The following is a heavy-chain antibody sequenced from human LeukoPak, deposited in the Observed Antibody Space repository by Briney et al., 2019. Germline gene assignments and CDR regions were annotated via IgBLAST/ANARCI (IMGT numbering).Heavy chain of an antibody. CDR1: GGSISSSSYY. Sequence: SETLSLTCTVSGGSISSSSYYWGWIRQPPGKGLEWIGSIYYDGSTSYSGSTYHNPSLRSRVTISVDTSQNQFSLKLSSVTAADTAVYYCTRDPGRYFDWLVVDYWGQGTLVTVSS. J-gene: IGHJ4*02. V-gene: IGHV4-39*07. CDR3: TRDPGRYFDWLVVDY. D-gene: IGHD3-9*01. CDR2: IYYDGSTSYSGST.